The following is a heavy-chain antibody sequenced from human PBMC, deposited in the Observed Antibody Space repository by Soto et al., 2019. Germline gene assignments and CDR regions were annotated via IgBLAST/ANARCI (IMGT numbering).Heavy chain of an antibody. V-gene: IGHV1-69*01. Sequence: QVQLVQSGAEVKKPGSSVKVSCKASGGTFSSYAISWVRQAPGQGLEWMGGIIPIFGTANYAQKFQGRVTITADEATSTAYMELSSLRSEDTAVYYCVRVYQSRGWYFPGWFDPWGQGTLVTVSS. CDR3: VRVYQSRGWYFPGWFDP. D-gene: IGHD6-19*01. CDR1: GGTFSSYA. J-gene: IGHJ5*02. CDR2: IIPIFGTA.